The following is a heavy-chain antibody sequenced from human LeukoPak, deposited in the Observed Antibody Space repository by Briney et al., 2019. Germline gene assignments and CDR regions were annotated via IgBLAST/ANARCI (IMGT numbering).Heavy chain of an antibody. Sequence: GGSLRLSCAASGFTFSSYAMHWVRQAPGKGLEWVSSISSSSSYIYYADSVKGRFTISRDNAKNSLYLQMNSLRAEDTAVYYCARDRPERRNDYWGQGTLVTVSS. D-gene: IGHD1-1*01. V-gene: IGHV3-21*01. CDR2: ISSSSSYI. CDR1: GFTFSSYA. J-gene: IGHJ4*02. CDR3: ARDRPERRNDY.